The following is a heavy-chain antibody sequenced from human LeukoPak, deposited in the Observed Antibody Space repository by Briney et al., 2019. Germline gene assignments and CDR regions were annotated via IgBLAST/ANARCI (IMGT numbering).Heavy chain of an antibody. CDR2: ISSSSSYI. Sequence: GGSLRLSCAASGFSLSSYSMNWVRQAPGKGLEWVSSISSSSSYIYYADSVKGRFTLSRDNAKKSLHLQMNSLRAEDTAVYYCARAPHPYRSGGNCIYFDYWGQGTLVTVSS. V-gene: IGHV3-21*01. CDR1: GFSLSSYS. D-gene: IGHD2-15*01. CDR3: ARAPHPYRSGGNCIYFDY. J-gene: IGHJ4*02.